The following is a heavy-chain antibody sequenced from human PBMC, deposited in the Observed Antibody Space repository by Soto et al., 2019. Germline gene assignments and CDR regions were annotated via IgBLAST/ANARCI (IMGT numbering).Heavy chain of an antibody. V-gene: IGHV4-31*02. CDR2: TSYSGTT. Sequence: QVQLQESGPGLVKPSQTLSLNCTVSGASITRGGYFWNRIRQLPGKGLELIGHTSYSGTTSSNPSFKSRVVISVDTSENLFSLTLTSVTAADTAIYYCARDAEGSRAGFFAHWGQGILVTVSS. J-gene: IGHJ4*02. CDR3: ARDAEGSRAGFFAH. D-gene: IGHD3-10*01. CDR1: GASITRGGYF.